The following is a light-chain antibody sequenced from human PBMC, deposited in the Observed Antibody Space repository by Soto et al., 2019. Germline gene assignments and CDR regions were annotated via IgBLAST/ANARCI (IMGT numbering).Light chain of an antibody. CDR3: CSYAGRSSAYVV. CDR1: SSDVGRYNL. CDR2: EVS. V-gene: IGLV2-23*02. J-gene: IGLJ2*01. Sequence: QSALTQPASVSGSPGQSITISCTGTSSDVGRYNLVSWYQQHPGKAPKLMIYEVSKRPSGVSNRFSGSKSGNTASLTISGLQAEDEADYYCCSYAGRSSAYVVFGGGTKLTVL.